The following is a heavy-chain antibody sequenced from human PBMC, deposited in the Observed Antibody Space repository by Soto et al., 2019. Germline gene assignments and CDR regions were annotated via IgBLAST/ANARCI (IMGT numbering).Heavy chain of an antibody. CDR2: IYYSGST. CDR3: ARGIAMVTGPNFDY. CDR1: GGSISSYY. Sequence: KPSETLSLTCTVSGGSISSYYWSWIRQPPGKGLEWIGYIYYSGSTNYNPSLKSRVTISVDTSMNQFSLKLSSVTAADTAVYYCARGIAMVTGPNFDYWGQGTLVTVSS. J-gene: IGHJ4*02. V-gene: IGHV4-59*01. D-gene: IGHD5-18*01.